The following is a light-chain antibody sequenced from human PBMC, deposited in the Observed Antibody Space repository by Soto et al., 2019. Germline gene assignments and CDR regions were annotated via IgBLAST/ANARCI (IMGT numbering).Light chain of an antibody. Sequence: SYELTQPPSVSVAPGKTARITCGGNNVGSRGVHWYQQRPGQAPILAIYYNSDRPTGIPERFSGSNSENTATLTISRVEDGDEADYYCQVWDSGSDHVVFGGGTKLTVL. CDR3: QVWDSGSDHVV. CDR2: YNS. V-gene: IGLV3-21*04. J-gene: IGLJ2*01. CDR1: NVGSRG.